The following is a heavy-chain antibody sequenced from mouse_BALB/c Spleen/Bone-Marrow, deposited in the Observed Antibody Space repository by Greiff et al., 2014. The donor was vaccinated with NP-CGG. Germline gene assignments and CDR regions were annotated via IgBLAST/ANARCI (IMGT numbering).Heavy chain of an antibody. V-gene: IGHV14-3*02. D-gene: IGHD5-5*01. CDR2: IDPANGNT. CDR3: SRGYYDYLFALDY. CDR1: GFNIKDTY. J-gene: IGHJ4*01. Sequence: VQLKDSGAELVKPGASVKLSRTASGFNIKDTYIYWVKQRPEQGLEWVGRIDPANGNTKYDPKFQGKATIAADTSSNTAYLQLSSLTSEDTAVYYCSRGYYDYLFALDYWGHGTSVTVSS.